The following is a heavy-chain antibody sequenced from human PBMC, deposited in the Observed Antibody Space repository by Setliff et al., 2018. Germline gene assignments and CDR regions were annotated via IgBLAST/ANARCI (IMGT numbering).Heavy chain of an antibody. J-gene: IGHJ4*02. D-gene: IGHD6-25*01. Sequence: GESLKISCKASGYSFPSYWIGWVRQVPGKGLEWMGIIYPGDSHTRYSPSFQGQVTISADKSILTAFLQWTYLKASDSAMYYCARLGRNNSAPPGDDWGQGTLVTVSS. CDR2: IYPGDSHT. CDR3: ARLGRNNSAPPGDD. CDR1: GYSFPSYW. V-gene: IGHV5-51*01.